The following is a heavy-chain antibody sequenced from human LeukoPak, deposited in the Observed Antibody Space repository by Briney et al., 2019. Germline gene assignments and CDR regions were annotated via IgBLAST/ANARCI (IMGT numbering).Heavy chain of an antibody. CDR1: GFTFSSYA. V-gene: IGHV3-30*04. CDR3: ARDGEWYSSGRHQIDY. D-gene: IGHD6-19*01. CDR2: ISYDGSNK. J-gene: IGHJ4*02. Sequence: GRSLRLSCAASGFTFSSYAMHWVRQAPGKGLEWVAVISYDGSNKYYADSVKGRFTISRDNSKNTLYLQMNSLRAEDTAVYYCARDGEWYSSGRHQIDYWGQGTLVTVSS.